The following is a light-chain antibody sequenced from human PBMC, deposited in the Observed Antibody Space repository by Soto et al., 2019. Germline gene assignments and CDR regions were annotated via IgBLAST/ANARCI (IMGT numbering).Light chain of an antibody. V-gene: IGLV2-11*01. CDR2: DVS. CDR3: CSYVGGWV. J-gene: IGLJ3*02. Sequence: QSALTQPRSVSGSPGQSVSISCAGTSSDFGGYKYVSWYQQHPGKAPKLMIFDVSERPSGVPDRFSGSKSGNTASLTISGLRAEAEADYFCCSYVGGWVFGGGTKVTVL. CDR1: SSDFGGYKY.